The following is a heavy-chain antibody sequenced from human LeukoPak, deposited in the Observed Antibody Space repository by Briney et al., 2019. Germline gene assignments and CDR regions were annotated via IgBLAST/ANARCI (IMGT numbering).Heavy chain of an antibody. CDR1: GFTFSSYS. Sequence: PGGSLRLSCAASGFTFSSYSMNWVRQAPGKGLEWVSSISSSSSYIYYADSVKGRFTISRDNSKNTLFLQMNSLRAEDTAVYYCVDGGRFDYWGQGTLVTVS. V-gene: IGHV3-21*01. D-gene: IGHD4-23*01. CDR2: ISSSSSYI. J-gene: IGHJ4*02. CDR3: VDGGRFDY.